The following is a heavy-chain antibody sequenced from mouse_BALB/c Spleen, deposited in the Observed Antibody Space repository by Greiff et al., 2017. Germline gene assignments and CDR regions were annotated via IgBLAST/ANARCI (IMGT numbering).Heavy chain of an antibody. J-gene: IGHJ1*01. CDR1: GFSLTGYG. V-gene: IGHV2-6-7*01. D-gene: IGHD2-14*01. CDR2: IWGDGST. CDR3: ARNYRYDHWYFDV. Sequence: VHLVESGPGLVAPSQSLSITCTVSGFSLTGYGVNWVRQPPGKGLEWLGMIWGDGSTDYNSALKSRLSISKDNSKSQVFLKMNSLQTDDTARYYCARNYRYDHWYFDVWGAGTTVTVSS.